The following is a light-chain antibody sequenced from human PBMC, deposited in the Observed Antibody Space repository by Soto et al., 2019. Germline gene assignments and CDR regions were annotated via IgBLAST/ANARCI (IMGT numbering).Light chain of an antibody. Sequence: AIRMTQSPSSFSASTGDRVTITCRASQGISSYLAWYQQKPGKAPKLLIYAASTLQSGVPSRFSGSGSETDFTLTISCLQSEDFATYYCQQYYGQAWTFGQGTKVEIK. J-gene: IGKJ1*01. CDR2: AAS. CDR1: QGISSY. CDR3: QQYYGQAWT. V-gene: IGKV1-8*01.